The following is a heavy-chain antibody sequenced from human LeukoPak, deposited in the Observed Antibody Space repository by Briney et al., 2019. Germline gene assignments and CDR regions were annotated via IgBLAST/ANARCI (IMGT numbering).Heavy chain of an antibody. CDR2: INHSGST. Sequence: SETLSLTCSVSGGSISGTSYCWGWIHQPPGKGLEWIGEINHSGSTNYNPSLKSRVTISVDTSKNQFSLKLSSVTAADTAVYYCARRSALYGWFDPWGQGTLDTVSS. CDR1: GGSISGTSYC. CDR3: ARRSALYGWFDP. V-gene: IGHV4-34*01. D-gene: IGHD2-2*02. J-gene: IGHJ5*02.